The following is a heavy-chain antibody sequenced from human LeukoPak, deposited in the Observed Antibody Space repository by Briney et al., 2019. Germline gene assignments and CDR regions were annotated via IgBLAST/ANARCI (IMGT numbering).Heavy chain of an antibody. CDR2: IHSNGNN. CDR1: GGSTSSYY. Sequence: SETLSLTCTVSGGSTSSYYWSWIRQPPGKGLEWIGYIHSNGNNNYNPSLKSRVTVSVDTSKNQFSLKLTSVTAADTAVYFCAKGVTTFDSWSQGTLVTVSS. V-gene: IGHV4-59*01. CDR3: AKGVTTFDS. D-gene: IGHD4-17*01. J-gene: IGHJ4*02.